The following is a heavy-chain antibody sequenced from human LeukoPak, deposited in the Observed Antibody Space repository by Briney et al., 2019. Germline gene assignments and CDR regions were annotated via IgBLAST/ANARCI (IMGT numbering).Heavy chain of an antibody. V-gene: IGHV3-23*01. CDR2: ISGSGGST. Sequence: GGSLRLSCAASGFTFSSYAMSWVRQAPGKGLEWVSGISGSGGSTYYADSVKGRFTISRDNSKNTLYLQMNSLRAEDTAVYYWAKGGGFGELLQPFDYWGQGTLVTVSS. D-gene: IGHD3-10*01. J-gene: IGHJ4*02. CDR1: GFTFSSYA. CDR3: AKGGGFGELLQPFDY.